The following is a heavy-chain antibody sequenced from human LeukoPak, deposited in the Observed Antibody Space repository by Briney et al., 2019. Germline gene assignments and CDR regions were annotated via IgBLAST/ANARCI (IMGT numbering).Heavy chain of an antibody. V-gene: IGHV1-18*01. Sequence: GASVKVSCKASGYTFTSYGISWVRQAPGQGLEWMGWISGHNGNTNYAQKLQGRVTMTTDTSTSTAYMELRSLRSDDTAVYYCARNLGYCSGGSCYAHYYYGMDVWGQGTTFTVSS. CDR1: GYTFTSYG. CDR2: ISGHNGNT. J-gene: IGHJ6*02. D-gene: IGHD2-15*01. CDR3: ARNLGYCSGGSCYAHYYYGMDV.